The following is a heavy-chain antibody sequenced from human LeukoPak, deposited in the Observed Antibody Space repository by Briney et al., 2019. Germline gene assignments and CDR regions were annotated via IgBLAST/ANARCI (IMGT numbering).Heavy chain of an antibody. V-gene: IGHV3-66*01. J-gene: IGHJ4*02. CDR2: LYSGGST. CDR1: GFTVSSNY. CDR3: ARLGSTVTHFDY. Sequence: QPGGSLRLSCAASGFTVSSNYMSWVRQPPGKGLEWVSVLYSGGSTYYADSVKGRFTISRDNPKNTLYLQMNSLRAGDTAVYFCARLGSTVTHFDYWGQGTLVTVSS. D-gene: IGHD4-17*01.